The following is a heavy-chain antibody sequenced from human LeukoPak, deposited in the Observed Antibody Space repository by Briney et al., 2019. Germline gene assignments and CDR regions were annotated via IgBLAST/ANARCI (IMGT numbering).Heavy chain of an antibody. CDR1: GFTFSSYA. CDR3: AKDPRYSSSSNWFDP. Sequence: GGSLRLSRAASGFTFSSYAMSWVRQAPGKGLEWVSAISGSGGSTYYADSVKGRFTISRDNSKNTLYLQMNSLRAEDTAVYYCAKDPRYSSSSNWFDPWDQGTLVTVSS. CDR2: ISGSGGST. J-gene: IGHJ5*02. V-gene: IGHV3-23*01. D-gene: IGHD6-6*01.